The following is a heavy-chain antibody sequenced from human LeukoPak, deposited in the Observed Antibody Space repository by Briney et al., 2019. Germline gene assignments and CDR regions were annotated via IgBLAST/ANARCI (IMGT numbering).Heavy chain of an antibody. Sequence: GRSLRLSCAASGFTFSNYIMHWVRQAPGKGLEWVSAISGSGGSTYYADSVKGRFTISRDNSKNTLYLQMNSLRAEDAAVYYCAKEAPNDFWSGYPPHYWGQGTLVTVSS. CDR3: AKEAPNDFWSGYPPHY. V-gene: IGHV3-23*01. D-gene: IGHD3-3*01. CDR2: ISGSGGST. J-gene: IGHJ4*02. CDR1: GFTFSNYI.